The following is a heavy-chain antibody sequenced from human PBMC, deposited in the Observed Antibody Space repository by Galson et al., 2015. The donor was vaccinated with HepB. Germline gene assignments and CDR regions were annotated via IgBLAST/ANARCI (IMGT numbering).Heavy chain of an antibody. V-gene: IGHV3-30*18. Sequence: SLRLSCAASGFTFSRYGMHWVRQAPGKGLEWVAVISYDGSNKYYADSVKGRLTISRDNSKNTLYLQMNSLRAEDTAVYYCAKDRSSSWQAYFDYWGQGTLVTVSS. D-gene: IGHD6-13*01. J-gene: IGHJ4*02. CDR1: GFTFSRYG. CDR3: AKDRSSSWQAYFDY. CDR2: ISYDGSNK.